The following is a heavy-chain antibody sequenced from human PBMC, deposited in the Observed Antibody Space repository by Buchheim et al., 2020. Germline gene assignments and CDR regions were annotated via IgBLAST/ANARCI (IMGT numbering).Heavy chain of an antibody. V-gene: IGHV3-23*01. CDR1: GFTFSSYA. CDR2: ISGSGGST. Sequence: EVQLLESGGGLVQPGGSLRLSCAASGFTFSSYAMSWVRQAPGKGLEWVSAISGSGGSTYYADSVKGRFSTSRDNSKNTLYLQMNSLRAEDTAVYYCAKDHGATSGYPPYYFDYWGQGTL. CDR3: AKDHGATSGYPPYYFDY. J-gene: IGHJ4*02. D-gene: IGHD3-3*01.